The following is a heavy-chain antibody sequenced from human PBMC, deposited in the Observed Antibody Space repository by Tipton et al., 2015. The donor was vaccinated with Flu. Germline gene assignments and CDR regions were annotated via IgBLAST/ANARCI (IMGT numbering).Heavy chain of an antibody. CDR3: ARDPNPGFDGSGSHFDY. V-gene: IGHV1-18*01. Sequence: VQLVQSGAEVKKPGASVKVSCKASGYTFTCYGISWVRQAPGQGLEWMGWISAYNGNTNYAQKLQGSVTMTTDTSTSTAYMELRSLRSDDTAVYYCARDPNPGFDGSGSHFDYWGQGPLVPVSS. D-gene: IGHD3-10*01. J-gene: IGHJ4*02. CDR2: ISAYNGNT. CDR1: GYTFTCYG.